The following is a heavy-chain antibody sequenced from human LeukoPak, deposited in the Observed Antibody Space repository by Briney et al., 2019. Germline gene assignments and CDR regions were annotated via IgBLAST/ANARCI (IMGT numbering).Heavy chain of an antibody. D-gene: IGHD4-17*01. CDR1: GYTFTSYG. J-gene: IGHJ5*02. V-gene: IGHV1-18*01. CDR3: ASSHAYGAYGGGFDP. CDR2: ISAYNGNT. Sequence: ASVKASCKASGYTFTSYGISGVRQAPGQGLEWMGWISAYNGNTNYAQTLQGRVTMTTDTSTSTAYMELRSLRSDDTAVYYCASSHAYGAYGGGFDPWGQGTLVTVSS.